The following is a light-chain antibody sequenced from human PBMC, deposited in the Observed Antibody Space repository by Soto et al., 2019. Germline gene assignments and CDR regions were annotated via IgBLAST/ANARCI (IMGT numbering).Light chain of an antibody. CDR3: LQYGSPPRT. Sequence: EIVLTQSPGTLSLSPRERAALSCRASQSVSSNYLAWYQQKFGQAPRLLIYDASSRATGVPDRFSGSGSGTDFSLTISRLEPEDFAVYYCLQYGSPPRTFGQGTTVEFK. J-gene: IGKJ1*01. V-gene: IGKV3-20*01. CDR2: DAS. CDR1: QSVSSNY.